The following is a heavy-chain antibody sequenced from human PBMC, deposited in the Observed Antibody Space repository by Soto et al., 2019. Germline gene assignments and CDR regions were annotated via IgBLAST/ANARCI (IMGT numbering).Heavy chain of an antibody. V-gene: IGHV3-74*01. Sequence: GGSLRLSCAASEFTFRSYWMHWVRQSPGEGLVWVSRISGDGSSTNYADSVKGRFTISRDNAKNTVYLQIDSLRAEDTAVYYCARSLPGTYGAFDLWGQGTMVTVSS. CDR2: ISGDGSST. CDR1: EFTFRSYW. D-gene: IGHD1-7*01. CDR3: ARSLPGTYGAFDL. J-gene: IGHJ3*01.